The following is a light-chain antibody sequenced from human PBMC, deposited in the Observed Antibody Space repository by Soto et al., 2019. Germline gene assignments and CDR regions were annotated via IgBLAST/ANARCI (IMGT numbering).Light chain of an antibody. CDR1: QSVTTN. CDR2: YAS. CDR3: QQYSHWLTT. J-gene: IGKJ2*01. Sequence: EMVMTQSPATLSVSPGERATLSCRASQSVTTNLAWYQQKPGQAPRLLIYYASSRATGIPARFSASGSGTEFTLTISSLQSEDSAVYYCQQYSHWLTTFGQGTKLEIK. V-gene: IGKV3-15*01.